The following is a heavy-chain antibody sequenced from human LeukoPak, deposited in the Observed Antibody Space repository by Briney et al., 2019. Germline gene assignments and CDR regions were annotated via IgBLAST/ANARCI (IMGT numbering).Heavy chain of an antibody. V-gene: IGHV4-34*01. J-gene: IGHJ4*02. D-gene: IGHD3-16*01. CDR2: INHSGST. CDR1: GGSISSYY. CDR3: ARHYGP. Sequence: PSETLSLTCTVSGGSISSYYWSWIRQPPGKGLEWIGEINHSGSTNYNPSLKSRVTISVDTSKKQFSLKLSSVTATDTAVYYCARHYGPWGQGTLVTVSS.